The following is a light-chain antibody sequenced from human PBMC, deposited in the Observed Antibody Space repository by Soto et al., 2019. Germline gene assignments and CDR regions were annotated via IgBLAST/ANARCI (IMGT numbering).Light chain of an antibody. V-gene: IGKV3-20*01. CDR3: QQNSYSPFT. J-gene: IGKJ2*01. CDR1: QSVSSSD. Sequence: EVVLTQSPGTLSLSPGERATLSCRASQSVSSSDLAWYQQKPGQAPRLLMYDASSRATGIPDRFSGSGSGTDFTLTISRLDPEDFAVYFCQQNSYSPFTFGRGTKLEI. CDR2: DAS.